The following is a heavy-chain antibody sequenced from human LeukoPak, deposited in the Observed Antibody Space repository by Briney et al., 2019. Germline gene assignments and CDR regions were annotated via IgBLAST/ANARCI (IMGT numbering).Heavy chain of an antibody. CDR1: GGSISTYY. J-gene: IGHJ6*03. CDR2: IFYTGIT. Sequence: SETLSLTCTVSGGSISTYYWNWIRQPPGKGLEGIGYIFYTGITNYNPSLKSRVTISVDTSKNQFSLKLSSVTAADTAVYYCARENGYCSGTSCLYYYYYMDVWGKGTTVTVSS. V-gene: IGHV4-59*01. D-gene: IGHD2-2*01. CDR3: ARENGYCSGTSCLYYYYYMDV.